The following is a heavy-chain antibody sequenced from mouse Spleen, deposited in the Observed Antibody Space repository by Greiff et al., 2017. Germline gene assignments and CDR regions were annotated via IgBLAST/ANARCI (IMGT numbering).Heavy chain of an antibody. J-gene: IGHJ3*01. CDR3: ARVEGDAWFAY. D-gene: IGHD3-3*01. CDR1: GFTFSDYY. CDR2: INYDGSST. V-gene: IGHV5-16*01. Sequence: EVKVEESEGGLVQPGSSMKLSCTASGFTFSDYYMAWVRQVPEKGLEWVANINYDGSSTYYLDSLKSRFIISRDNAKNILYLQMSSLKSEDTATYYCARVEGDAWFAYWGQGTLVTVSA.